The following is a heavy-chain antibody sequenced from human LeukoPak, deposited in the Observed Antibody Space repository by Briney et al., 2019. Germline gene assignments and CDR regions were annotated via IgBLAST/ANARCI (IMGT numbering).Heavy chain of an antibody. V-gene: IGHV4-4*07. CDR2: IYTSGST. D-gene: IGHD2-2*01. J-gene: IGHJ5*02. CDR1: GGSMYSYY. Sequence: SETLSLTCTVSGGSMYSYYWSWIRQPAGKGLEWIGRIYTSGSTNYNPSLKSRVTMSVDTSENHFSLELTSVTAADTAVYYCARDQGVWGSSSSSGWLDPWGQGTLVTVS. CDR3: ARDQGVWGSSSSSGWLDP.